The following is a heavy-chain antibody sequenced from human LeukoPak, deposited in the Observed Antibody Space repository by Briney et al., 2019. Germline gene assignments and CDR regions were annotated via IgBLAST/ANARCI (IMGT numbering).Heavy chain of an antibody. CDR2: INHSGST. CDR3: ARGGIRRGYSYGYRVGAFDY. V-gene: IGHV4-34*01. CDR1: GNSISSYY. Sequence: SETLSLTCTVSGNSISSYYWSWIRQPPGKGLEWIGEINHSGSTNYNPSLKSRVTISVDTSKNQFSLKLSSVTAADTAVYYCARGGIRRGYSYGYRVGAFDYWGQGTLVTVSS. J-gene: IGHJ4*02. D-gene: IGHD5-18*01.